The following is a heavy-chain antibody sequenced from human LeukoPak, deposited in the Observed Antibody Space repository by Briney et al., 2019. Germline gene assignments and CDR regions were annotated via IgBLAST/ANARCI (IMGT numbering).Heavy chain of an antibody. Sequence: GGSLRLSCAASGFTFSSYSMNWVRQAPGKGLEWVSSISSSSSYIYYADSVKGRFTISRDNAKNSLYLQMNSLRAEDTAVYYCARGGYGGNAYYFDYWGQGTLVTVSS. CDR1: GFTFSSYS. CDR2: ISSSSSYI. J-gene: IGHJ4*02. D-gene: IGHD4-23*01. V-gene: IGHV3-21*01. CDR3: ARGGYGGNAYYFDY.